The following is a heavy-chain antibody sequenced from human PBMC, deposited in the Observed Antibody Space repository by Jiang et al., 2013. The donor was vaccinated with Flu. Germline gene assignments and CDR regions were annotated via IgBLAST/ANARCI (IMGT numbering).Heavy chain of an antibody. J-gene: IGHJ6*02. CDR2: ISYDGSNK. CDR1: GFTFSSYA. CDR3: ARDGIVATKLYYYYYGMDV. V-gene: IGHV3-30*04. D-gene: IGHD5-12*01. Sequence: VQLVESGGGVVQPGRSLRLSCAASGFTFSSYAMHWVRQAPGKGLEWVAVISYDGSNKYYADSVKGRFTISRDNSKNTLYLQMNSLRAEDTAVYYCARDGIVATKLYYYYYGMDVWGQGTTVTVSS.